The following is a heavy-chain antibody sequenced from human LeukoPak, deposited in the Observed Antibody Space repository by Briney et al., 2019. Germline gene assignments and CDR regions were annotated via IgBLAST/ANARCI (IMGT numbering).Heavy chain of an antibody. Sequence: SETLSLTCAVYGASFSGYYWSWIRQPPGKGLEWIGEINHSGNTNYNPSLKSRVTISVDTSKNQFSLKLSSVTAADTAVYYCARRVGMVTLKKVYYFDYWGQGTLVTVSS. CDR3: ARRVGMVTLKKVYYFDY. J-gene: IGHJ4*02. D-gene: IGHD2-21*02. CDR1: GASFSGYY. V-gene: IGHV4-34*01. CDR2: INHSGNT.